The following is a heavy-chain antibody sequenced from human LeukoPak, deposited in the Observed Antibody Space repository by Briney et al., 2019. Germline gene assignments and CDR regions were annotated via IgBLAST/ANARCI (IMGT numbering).Heavy chain of an antibody. Sequence: PSETLSLTCTVSGGSISSYYWSWIRQPAGKGLEWIGRIYTRGSTNYNPSLKSRVTMSVDTSKNQFSLKLSSVTAADTAVYYCARRCTNGVCSPASDAFDIWGQGTMVTVSS. V-gene: IGHV4-4*07. CDR3: ARRCTNGVCSPASDAFDI. CDR1: GGSISSYY. D-gene: IGHD2-8*01. J-gene: IGHJ3*02. CDR2: IYTRGST.